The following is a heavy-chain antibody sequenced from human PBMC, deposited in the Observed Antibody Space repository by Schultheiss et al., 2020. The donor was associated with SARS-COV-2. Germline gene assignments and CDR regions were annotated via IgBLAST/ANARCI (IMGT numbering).Heavy chain of an antibody. V-gene: IGHV3-53*01. D-gene: IGHD2-21*02. CDR2: IYSGGST. J-gene: IGHJ4*02. Sequence: GGSLRLSCAASGFTVSSNYMSWVRQAPGKGLEWVSVIYSGGSTYYADSVKGRFTISRDNSKNTLYLQMNSLRAEDTAVYYCARVSPGPYCGGDCYWYYFDYWGQGTLVTVSS. CDR1: GFTVSSNY. CDR3: ARVSPGPYCGGDCYWYYFDY.